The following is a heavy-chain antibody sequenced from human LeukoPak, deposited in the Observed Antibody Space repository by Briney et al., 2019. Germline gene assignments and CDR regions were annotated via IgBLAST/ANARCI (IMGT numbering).Heavy chain of an antibody. J-gene: IGHJ5*02. Sequence: SVKVSCKASGDTFSGYAISWVRQAPGQGLEWMGRIIPILDVDNYAQKLQGRVTITADRSTSTTYMQLSSLRSEDTAVYYCARSPPHCSGGSCFWFDPWGQGTLLTVSS. CDR1: GDTFSGYA. V-gene: IGHV1-69*04. CDR3: ARSPPHCSGGSCFWFDP. D-gene: IGHD2-15*01. CDR2: IIPILDVD.